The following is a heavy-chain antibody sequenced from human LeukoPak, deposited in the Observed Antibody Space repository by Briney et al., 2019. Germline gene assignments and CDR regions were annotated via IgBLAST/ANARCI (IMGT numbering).Heavy chain of an antibody. CDR2: MSYDGNNK. Sequence: PARSLRLSCAASGFTFSNYGMHWVRQAPGKGLEWVAVMSYDGNNKYYSDSVKGRFTIPRDNSKNTLYLQMNSLRGEDTAVYYCAAESSDWSAFDIWGQGTMVTVSA. CDR1: GFTFSNYG. CDR3: AAESSDWSAFDI. V-gene: IGHV3-30*03. D-gene: IGHD6-19*01. J-gene: IGHJ3*02.